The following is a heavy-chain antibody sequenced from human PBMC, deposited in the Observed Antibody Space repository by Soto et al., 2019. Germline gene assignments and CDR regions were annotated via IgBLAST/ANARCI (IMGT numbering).Heavy chain of an antibody. CDR1: GASITSSH. CDR3: ARVISGSYKQIDY. D-gene: IGHD1-26*01. V-gene: IGHV4-59*01. Sequence: XETLSLTCTVAGASITSSHWTWIRQSPGKGLEWIGYIYYSGTTNYNPSLKSRVTISVDTSKNQFSLKLNSVTAADTAMYYCARVISGSYKQIDYWGQGTLVTVSS. J-gene: IGHJ4*02. CDR2: IYYSGTT.